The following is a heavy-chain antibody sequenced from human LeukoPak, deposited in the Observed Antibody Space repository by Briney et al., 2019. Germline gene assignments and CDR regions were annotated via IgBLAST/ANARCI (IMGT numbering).Heavy chain of an antibody. CDR2: ISSSGSTI. D-gene: IGHD3-10*02. CDR3: AELGITMIGGV. V-gene: IGHV3-48*04. J-gene: IGHJ6*04. CDR1: ELTFSSYN. Sequence: PGGSLRLSCAASELTFSSYNMNWVRQAPGKGLEWVSYISSSGSTIYYADSVKGRFTISRDNAKNSLYLQMNSLRAEDTAVYYCAELGITMIGGVWGKGTTVTISS.